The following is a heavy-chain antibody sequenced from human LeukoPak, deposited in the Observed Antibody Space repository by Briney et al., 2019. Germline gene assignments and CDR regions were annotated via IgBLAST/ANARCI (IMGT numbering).Heavy chain of an antibody. V-gene: IGHV4-34*01. CDR3: ARGRRNWFDP. Sequence: SETLSLTCTVSGGSISSYYWSWIRQPPGKGLEWIGEINHSGSTNYNPSLKSRVTISVDTSKNQFSLKLSSVTAADTAVYYCARGRRNWFDPWGQGTLVTVSS. CDR2: INHSGST. J-gene: IGHJ5*02. CDR1: GGSISSYY.